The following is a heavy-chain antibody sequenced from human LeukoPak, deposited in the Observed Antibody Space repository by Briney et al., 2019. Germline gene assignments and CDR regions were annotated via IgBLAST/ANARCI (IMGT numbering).Heavy chain of an antibody. J-gene: IGHJ6*02. Sequence: SQTLSLTCTVSGGSISSGDYYWSWIRQPPGKGLEWIEYIYYSGSTYYNPSLKSRVTISVDTSKNQFSLKLSSVTAADTAVYYCARLSDYYYYGMDVWGQGTTVTVSS. V-gene: IGHV4-30-4*01. CDR2: IYYSGST. D-gene: IGHD3-3*01. CDR1: GGSISSGDYY. CDR3: ARLSDYYYYGMDV.